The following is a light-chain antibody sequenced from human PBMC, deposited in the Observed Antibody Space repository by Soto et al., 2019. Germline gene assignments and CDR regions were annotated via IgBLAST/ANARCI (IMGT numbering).Light chain of an antibody. J-gene: IGKJ2*01. CDR1: QSISNW. CDR2: EAS. V-gene: IGKV1-5*03. Sequence: DIPMTQSPATLSASVGDSVTITCRASQSISNWLAWYQLKPGKAPKLLIHEASNLQSGVPSTFSGSGSGTDFTITITLLQPEDFATYYCQQYKRYWTFGQGTRVELK. CDR3: QQYKRYWT.